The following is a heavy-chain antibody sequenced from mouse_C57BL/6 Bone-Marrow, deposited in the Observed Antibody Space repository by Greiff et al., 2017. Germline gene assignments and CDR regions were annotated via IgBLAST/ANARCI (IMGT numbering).Heavy chain of an antibody. J-gene: IGHJ3*01. D-gene: IGHD1-1*01. CDR1: GFTFSDYY. CDR3: ARPHYYGSSQAWFAY. Sequence: EVKLVESGGGLVQPGGSLKLSCAASGFTFSDYYMYWVRQTPEKRLEWVAYISNGGGSTYYPATVKGRFTISIDNAKNTLYLQMSRLKSEDTAMYYCARPHYYGSSQAWFAYWGQGTLVTVSA. V-gene: IGHV5-12*01. CDR2: ISNGGGST.